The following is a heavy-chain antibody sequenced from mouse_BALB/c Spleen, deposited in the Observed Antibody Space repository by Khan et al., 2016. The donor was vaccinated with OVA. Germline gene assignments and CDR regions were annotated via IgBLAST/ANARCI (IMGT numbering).Heavy chain of an antibody. CDR3: ARSNYYGSGLYAMDY. D-gene: IGHD1-1*01. CDR2: IAPGSGST. V-gene: IGHV1S41*01. J-gene: IGHJ4*01. CDR1: GYTFTSYW. Sequence: DLVKPGASVKLSCKASGYTFTSYWINWINQRPGQGLEWIGRIAPGSGSTSYNEMFKGKATLTVDTSSSTAYIQLTSLSSEDSAVYFSARSNYYGSGLYAMDYWGQGTSVTVSS.